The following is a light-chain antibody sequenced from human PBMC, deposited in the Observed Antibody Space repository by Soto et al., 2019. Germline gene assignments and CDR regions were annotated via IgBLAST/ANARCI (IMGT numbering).Light chain of an antibody. V-gene: IGLV2-14*01. Sequence: QSVLTQPASVSGSPGQSITISCTGTSSDVGGYNSVSWLQQNPGKAPKLMIYEVSNRPSGVSNRFSASKSGNTASLTISGLQAEDEGDYYCSSYTSSSTLVFGGGTKVTVL. J-gene: IGLJ3*02. CDR2: EVS. CDR1: SSDVGGYNS. CDR3: SSYTSSSTLV.